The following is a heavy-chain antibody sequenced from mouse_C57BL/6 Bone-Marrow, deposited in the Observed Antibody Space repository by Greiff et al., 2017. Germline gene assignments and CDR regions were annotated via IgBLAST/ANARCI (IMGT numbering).Heavy chain of an antibody. Sequence: EVQLVESGGGSVQPGGSLKLSCAASGFTFSDYYMYWVRQTPEKRLEWVAYISNGGGSTYYPDTVKGRFTISRDNAKNTLYLQMSRLKSEDTAMYYCARWVTTVVAPGYYAMDYWGQGTSVTVSS. V-gene: IGHV5-12*01. D-gene: IGHD1-1*01. CDR1: GFTFSDYY. CDR3: ARWVTTVVAPGYYAMDY. J-gene: IGHJ4*01. CDR2: ISNGGGST.